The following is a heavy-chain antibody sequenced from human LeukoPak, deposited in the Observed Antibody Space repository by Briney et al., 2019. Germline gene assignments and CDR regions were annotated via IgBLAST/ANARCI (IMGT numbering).Heavy chain of an antibody. Sequence: GCAVSLPRAACLFTLRRYRMHGVRQAPGRGREWVSYIRGSRGTTNYADSLQGRFTIPRDTANNSLYRQRNSLRDEDTAVYYCVREPDARDYWGQGTLVTVSS. V-gene: IGHV3-48*02. CDR2: IRGSRGTT. CDR3: VREPDARDY. CDR1: LFTLRRYR. J-gene: IGHJ4*02.